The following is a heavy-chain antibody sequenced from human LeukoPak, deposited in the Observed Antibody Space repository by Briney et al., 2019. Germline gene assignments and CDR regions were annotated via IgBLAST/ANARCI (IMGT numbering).Heavy chain of an antibody. V-gene: IGHV3-9*01. CDR1: EFTFDDYA. Sequence: GRSLRLSCAASEFTFDDYAMHWVRQAPGKGLEWVSGISWNSGSIGYADSVKGRFTISRDNAKNSLYLQMNSLRPEDTAFYYCAKDKGKERLWFGELTYYFDYWGQGTLVTVSS. CDR3: AKDKGKERLWFGELTYYFDY. CDR2: ISWNSGSI. D-gene: IGHD3-10*01. J-gene: IGHJ4*02.